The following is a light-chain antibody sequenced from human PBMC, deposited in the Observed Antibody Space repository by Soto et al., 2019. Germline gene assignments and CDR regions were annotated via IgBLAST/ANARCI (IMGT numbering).Light chain of an antibody. V-gene: IGKV3-20*01. CDR2: GAS. Sequence: EIVLTQSPGTLSLSPGERATLSCRASQGVSSTFLTWYQQKPGQAPRLLIYGASSRATGIRDRFSGSGSGTDFTRTISRLEPEDFAVYYCQHYGNSPPTWTFGQGTKVELK. J-gene: IGKJ1*01. CDR3: QHYGNSPPTWT. CDR1: QGVSSTF.